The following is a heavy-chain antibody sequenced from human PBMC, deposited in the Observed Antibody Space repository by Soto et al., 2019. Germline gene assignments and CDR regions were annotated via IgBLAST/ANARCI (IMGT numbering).Heavy chain of an antibody. Sequence: PGESLKISCKGSGYSFTSYWISWVRQMPGKGLEWMGRIDPSDSYTNYSPSLQGHVTISADKSISTAYLQWSSLKASDTAMYYCARHGGSGWSYYYYYGMDVWGQGTTVTVSS. CDR2: IDPSDSYT. CDR1: GYSFTSYW. V-gene: IGHV5-10-1*01. J-gene: IGHJ6*02. CDR3: ARHGGSGWSYYYYYGMDV. D-gene: IGHD6-19*01.